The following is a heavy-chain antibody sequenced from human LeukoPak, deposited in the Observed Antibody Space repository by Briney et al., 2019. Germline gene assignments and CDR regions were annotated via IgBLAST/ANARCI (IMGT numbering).Heavy chain of an antibody. J-gene: IGHJ6*02. CDR2: IGAYNGNT. CDR1: GYTFTSDG. V-gene: IGHV1-18*01. D-gene: IGHD3-10*01. CDR3: ARDAPGLAYYYGLDV. Sequence: GASVKVSCKASGYTFTSDGVAWVRQAPGQGLEWMGWIGAYNGNTNYAQKLQGRVTMTTDTSTSTAYMELRSLRSDDTAAYYCARDAPGLAYYYGLDVWGQGTTVTVSS.